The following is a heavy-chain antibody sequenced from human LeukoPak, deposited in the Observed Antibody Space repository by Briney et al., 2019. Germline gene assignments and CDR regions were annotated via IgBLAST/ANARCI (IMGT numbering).Heavy chain of an antibody. CDR3: AKASAIDY. CDR2: IRYDGSNK. J-gene: IGHJ4*02. CDR1: GFTFSSYD. Sequence: GGSLRLSCAASGFTFSSYDMHWVRQAPGKGLEWVAFIRYDGSNKYYTDSVKGRFTISRDNSKNTLYLQMNSLRPEDTAVYYCAKASAIDYWGQGTLVTVSS. V-gene: IGHV3-30*02.